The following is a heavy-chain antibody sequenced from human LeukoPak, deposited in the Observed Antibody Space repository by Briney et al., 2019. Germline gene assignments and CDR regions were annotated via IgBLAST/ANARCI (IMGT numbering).Heavy chain of an antibody. CDR1: GFTFSSYW. CDR2: IKQDGSEK. V-gene: IGHV3-7*01. D-gene: IGHD6-13*01. CDR3: ARDGDSSSWYEGWFDP. Sequence: PGGSLRLSCAASGFTFSSYWMSWVRQAPGKGLEWVANIKQDGSEKYYVDSVKGRFTISRDNAKNSLYLQMNSLRAEDTAVYYCARDGDSSSWYEGWFDPWGQGTLVTVSS. J-gene: IGHJ5*02.